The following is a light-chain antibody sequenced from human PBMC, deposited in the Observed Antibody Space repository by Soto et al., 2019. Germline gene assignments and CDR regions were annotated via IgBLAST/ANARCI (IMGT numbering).Light chain of an antibody. CDR3: QQYNSLWT. CDR2: KAS. Sequence: TQSPSTLSASVGDRVTITCRASQSISSWLAWYQQKPGKAPKLLIYKASSLESGVPSRFSGSGSGKEFTLTISSLQPDDFATYYCQQYNSLWTFGQGTKVEIK. V-gene: IGKV1-5*03. CDR1: QSISSW. J-gene: IGKJ1*01.